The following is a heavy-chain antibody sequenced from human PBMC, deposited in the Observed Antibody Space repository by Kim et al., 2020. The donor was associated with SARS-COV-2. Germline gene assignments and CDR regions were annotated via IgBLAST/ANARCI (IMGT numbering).Heavy chain of an antibody. CDR1: GYSFTSYW. D-gene: IGHD3-22*01. J-gene: IGHJ5*02. CDR3: ARIDPYYYDSSGYLNWFDP. CDR2: IYPGDSDT. Sequence: GESLKISCKGSGYSFTSYWIGWVRQMPGKGLEWMGIIYPGDSDTRYSPSFQGQVTISADKSISTAYLQWSSLKASDTAMYYCARIDPYYYDSSGYLNWFDPWGQGTLVTVSS. V-gene: IGHV5-51*01.